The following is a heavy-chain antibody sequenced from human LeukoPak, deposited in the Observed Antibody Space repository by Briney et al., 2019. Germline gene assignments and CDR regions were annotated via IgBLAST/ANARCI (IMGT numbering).Heavy chain of an antibody. J-gene: IGHJ4*02. V-gene: IGHV4-59*08. D-gene: IGHD6-19*01. CDR1: GGSISSYY. Sequence: KPSETLSLTCTVSGGSISSYYWSWIRQPPGKGLEWIGYIYYSGSTNYNPSLKSRVTISVDTSKNQFSLKLSSVTAADTAVYYCARLWYSSGWYANYFDYWGQGTLVTVSS. CDR2: IYYSGST. CDR3: ARLWYSSGWYANYFDY.